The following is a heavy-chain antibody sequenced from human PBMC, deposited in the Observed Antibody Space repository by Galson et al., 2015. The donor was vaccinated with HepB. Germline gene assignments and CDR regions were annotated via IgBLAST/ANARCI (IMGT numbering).Heavy chain of an antibody. Sequence: SLRLSCAASTFIFSTYSMNWVRQAPGKGLEWVSYISSSSSTIYYADSVKGRFTISRDNAKNSLYLQMNSLRAEDTAVYYCARDYDPSARPLSYFDLWGRGTLVTVSS. CDR2: ISSSSSTI. V-gene: IGHV3-48*04. CDR1: TFIFSTYS. CDR3: ARDYDPSARPLSYFDL. D-gene: IGHD3-3*01. J-gene: IGHJ2*01.